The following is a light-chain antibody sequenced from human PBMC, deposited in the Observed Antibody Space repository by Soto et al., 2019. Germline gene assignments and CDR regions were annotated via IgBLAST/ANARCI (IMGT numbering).Light chain of an antibody. V-gene: IGKV3-20*01. CDR2: GAS. J-gene: IGKJ3*01. CDR3: QQYCGSPFT. Sequence: IVLTQSPGTLSLSPGERATLSCRASQSVWGTYLAWYQHKPGQAPRLLIYGASNRASGIPDRFSGSGSGTDFTLTISRLEPEDFAVYYCQQYCGSPFTFGPGTKVDIK. CDR1: QSVWGTY.